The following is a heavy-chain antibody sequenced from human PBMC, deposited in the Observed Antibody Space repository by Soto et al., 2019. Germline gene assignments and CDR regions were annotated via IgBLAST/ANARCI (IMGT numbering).Heavy chain of an antibody. Sequence: ASVKVSCKASGYAFTSYDINWLRQATGQGLEWVGWMNPNSGNTGYAQKFQGRVTMTRNTSISTAYMELSSLRSEDTAVYYCARVGARGYNWFDPWGQGTLVTVSS. CDR3: ARVGARGYNWFDP. J-gene: IGHJ5*02. D-gene: IGHD1-26*01. V-gene: IGHV1-8*01. CDR1: GYAFTSYD. CDR2: MNPNSGNT.